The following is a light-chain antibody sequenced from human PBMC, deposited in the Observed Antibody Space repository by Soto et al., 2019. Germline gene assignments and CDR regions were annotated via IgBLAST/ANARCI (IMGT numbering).Light chain of an antibody. CDR2: YDS. J-gene: IGLJ7*01. Sequence: SYELTQPPSVSVAPGETAKITCEGNNIGGKSVHWYQQKPGQAPVVVIYYDSDRPSGIPERFSGSNSRNTATLTISGVAAGDEADYYCQVWNSNSDPPVFGGGTQLAVL. CDR3: QVWNSNSDPPV. CDR1: NIGGKS. V-gene: IGLV3-21*04.